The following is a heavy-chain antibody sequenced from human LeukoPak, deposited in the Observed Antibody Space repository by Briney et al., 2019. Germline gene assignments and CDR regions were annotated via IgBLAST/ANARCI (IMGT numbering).Heavy chain of an antibody. Sequence: PGGSLRLSCAASGFTFSSYAMSWVRQAPGKGLEWVSAISGSGGSTYYADSVKGRFTISRDNSKNTLYLQMSSLRAEDTAVYYCAKDGNYDSSGYSFYFDYWGQGTPVTVSS. CDR3: AKDGNYDSSGYSFYFDY. D-gene: IGHD3-22*01. CDR1: GFTFSSYA. J-gene: IGHJ4*02. CDR2: ISGSGGST. V-gene: IGHV3-23*01.